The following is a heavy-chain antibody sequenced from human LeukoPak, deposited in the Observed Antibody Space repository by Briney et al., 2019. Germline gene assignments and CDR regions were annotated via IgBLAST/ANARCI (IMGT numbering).Heavy chain of an antibody. D-gene: IGHD3-22*01. Sequence: GSLLLSCAASGFTFSSYAMHWVRPAPGKGLEWVAVISYDGSNKYYADSVKGRFTISRDNSKNTLYLQMNSLRAEDTAVYYCARDSIGYSYSSGYAVFDYWGQGTLVTVSS. CDR2: ISYDGSNK. V-gene: IGHV3-30-3*01. CDR1: GFTFSSYA. J-gene: IGHJ4*02. CDR3: ARDSIGYSYSSGYAVFDY.